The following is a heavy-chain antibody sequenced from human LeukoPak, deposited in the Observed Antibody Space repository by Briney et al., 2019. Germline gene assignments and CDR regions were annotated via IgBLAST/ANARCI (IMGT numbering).Heavy chain of an antibody. V-gene: IGHV1-18*01. D-gene: IGHD3-3*01. J-gene: IGHJ5*01. Sequence: VASVKVSCKASGYTFTSYGISWVRQAPGQGPEWMGWISTYNGNTNQAQNFQGRLTMTSETSANTVFMELRNLRSDDTALYYCARIGPLKSGVVITFFDSWGQGTLVTVSS. CDR1: GYTFTSYG. CDR3: ARIGPLKSGVVITFFDS. CDR2: ISTYNGNT.